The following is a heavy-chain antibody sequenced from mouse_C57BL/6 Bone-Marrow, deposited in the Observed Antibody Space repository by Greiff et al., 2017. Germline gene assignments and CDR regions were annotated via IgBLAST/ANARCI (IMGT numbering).Heavy chain of an antibody. D-gene: IGHD2-12*01. V-gene: IGHV2-3*01. CDR3: ANYYKHYFDY. J-gene: IGHJ2*01. CDR1: GFSLTSYG. CDR2: LWGDGST. Sequence: VQLQQSGPGLVAPSQSLSITCTVSGFSLTSYGVSWVRQPPGKGLAWLGVLWGDGSTNYHSALISRLSISKDNTKIQVILKLNSLQTDDTATYYCANYYKHYFDYWGQGTTLTVSS.